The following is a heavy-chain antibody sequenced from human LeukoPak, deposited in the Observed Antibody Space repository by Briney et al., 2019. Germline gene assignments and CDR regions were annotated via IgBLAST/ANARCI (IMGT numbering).Heavy chain of an antibody. J-gene: IGHJ3*02. D-gene: IGHD2-21*01. CDR2: IASDGSHT. Sequence: GRSLRLSCAASGFTFSTFFLDWVRPAPGMGLEWVADIASDGSHTFYVESVKGRFTISRDNSKNTLYLQMNSLRAEDTVVYFCARERQDTILHSGAFDIWGQGTMVTVSS. CDR1: GFTFSTFF. CDR3: ARERQDTILHSGAFDI. V-gene: IGHV3-30-3*01.